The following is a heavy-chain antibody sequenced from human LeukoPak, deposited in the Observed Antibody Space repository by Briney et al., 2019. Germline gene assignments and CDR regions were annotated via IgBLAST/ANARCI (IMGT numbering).Heavy chain of an antibody. CDR3: ARMEPISAYCGGDCYEGYFDY. D-gene: IGHD2-21*01. Sequence: SETLSLTCTVSGGSISSSSYYWGWIRQPPGKGLEWIGYIYHSGSTYYNPSLKSRVTISVDRSKNQFSLKLSSVTAADTAVYYCARMEPISAYCGGDCYEGYFDYWGQGTLVTVSS. J-gene: IGHJ4*02. CDR1: GGSISSSSYY. CDR2: IYHSGST. V-gene: IGHV4-39*07.